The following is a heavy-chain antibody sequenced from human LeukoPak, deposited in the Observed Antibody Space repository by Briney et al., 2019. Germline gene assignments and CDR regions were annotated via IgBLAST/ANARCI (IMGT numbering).Heavy chain of an antibody. CDR2: INPNSGGT. CDR1: GYTFTGYY. V-gene: IGHV1-2*02. D-gene: IGHD3-9*01. Sequence: GASVKVSCKASGYTFTGYYLHWVRQGPGQGLEWMGWINPNSGGTNYAQKFQGRVTMTRDTSISTAYMELSRLRSDDTAVFYCARSPDILTGENFDYWGQGTLVTVSS. CDR3: ARSPDILTGENFDY. J-gene: IGHJ4*02.